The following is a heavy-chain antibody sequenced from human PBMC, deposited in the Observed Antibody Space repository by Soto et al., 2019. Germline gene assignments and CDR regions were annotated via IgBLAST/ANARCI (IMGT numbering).Heavy chain of an antibody. CDR3: ARSSLAQYYFDY. CDR1: GFSFASYG. CDR2: ISAYNGNT. Sequence: ASVRVSCKASGFSFASYGISWVRQAPGQGLEWMGWISAYNGNTNYSQKLQGRVTMTTDTSTSTAYMELRSLRSDDTAVYYCARSSLAQYYFDYWGQGTLVTVAS. V-gene: IGHV1-18*04. J-gene: IGHJ4*02. D-gene: IGHD2-15*01.